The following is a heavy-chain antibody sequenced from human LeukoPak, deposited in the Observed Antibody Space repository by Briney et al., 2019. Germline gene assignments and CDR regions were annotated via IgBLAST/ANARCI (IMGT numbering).Heavy chain of an antibody. J-gene: IGHJ3*02. D-gene: IGHD3-9*01. CDR1: GFTFSSYA. Sequence: GSLRLSCAASGFTFSSYAMHWVRQAPGKGLEWVAVISYDGSNKYYADSVKGRFTISRDNSKNTLYLQMNSLRAEDTAVYYCARGASRYDILPYAFDIWGQGTMVTVSS. CDR2: ISYDGSNK. CDR3: ARGASRYDILPYAFDI. V-gene: IGHV3-30-3*01.